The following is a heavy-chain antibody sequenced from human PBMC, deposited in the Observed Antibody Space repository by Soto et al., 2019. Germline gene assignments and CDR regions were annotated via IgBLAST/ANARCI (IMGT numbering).Heavy chain of an antibody. CDR2: IRSKGDSYAT. J-gene: IGHJ4*02. D-gene: IGHD3-3*02. Sequence: PGGSLRLSCAASGFTFSDFVMDWVRQASGKGLEWVARIRSKGDSYATAHTESVKGRSTISRDDSKNTAYLQMNSLKTEDTAVYYCAYIRGWGQGTLVTVSS. V-gene: IGHV3-73*01. CDR1: GFTFSDFV. CDR3: AYIRG.